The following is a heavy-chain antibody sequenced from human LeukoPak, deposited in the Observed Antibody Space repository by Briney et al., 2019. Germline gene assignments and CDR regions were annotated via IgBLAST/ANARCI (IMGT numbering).Heavy chain of an antibody. CDR1: GFTFSSYA. V-gene: IGHV3-23*01. J-gene: IGHJ6*02. CDR2: ISGSGGST. Sequence: PGGSLRLSCAASGFTFSSYAMSWVRQAPGKGLEWVSAISGSGGSTYYADSVKGRFTISRDNSKNTLYLQMISLRAEDTAVYYCAREGSITMIVVVITYGMDVWGQGTTVTVSS. D-gene: IGHD3-22*01. CDR3: AREGSITMIVVVITYGMDV.